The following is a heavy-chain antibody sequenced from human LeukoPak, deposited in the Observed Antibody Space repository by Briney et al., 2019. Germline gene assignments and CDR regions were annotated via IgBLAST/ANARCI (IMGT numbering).Heavy chain of an antibody. CDR3: TRVMSGLGSKYFDY. J-gene: IGHJ4*02. V-gene: IGHV3-64*01. Sequence: PGGSLRLSCAAPGFTFSSFPMQWVRQVPGKGLEYVSAISSTGEPSYYANSVKDRFTISRDNSKNTLHLQMGSLRAEDMAVYYWTRVMSGLGSKYFDYWGPRTLVTASS. CDR1: GFTFSSFP. CDR2: ISSTGEPS. D-gene: IGHD3-10*01.